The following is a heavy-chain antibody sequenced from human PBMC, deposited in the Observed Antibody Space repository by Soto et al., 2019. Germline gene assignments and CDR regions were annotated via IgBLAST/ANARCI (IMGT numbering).Heavy chain of an antibody. Sequence: QVQLVESGGGVVQPGRSLRLSCAASGFTFTSYGMHWVRQAPGKGLEWVALIWYDGSTQFYADSVKGRFTISRDNSKNKRYLQMDSLRAEATARYYCASKRVSGFEQYYFDRWCQGTLVTVSS. CDR1: GFTFTSYG. CDR3: ASKRVSGFEQYYFDR. V-gene: IGHV3-33*01. CDR2: IWYDGSTQ. D-gene: IGHD3-22*01. J-gene: IGHJ4*02.